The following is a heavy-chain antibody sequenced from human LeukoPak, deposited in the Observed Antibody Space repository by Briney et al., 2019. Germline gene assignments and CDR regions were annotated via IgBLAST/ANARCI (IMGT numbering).Heavy chain of an antibody. V-gene: IGHV3-30-3*01. J-gene: IGHJ3*02. D-gene: IGHD6-13*01. Sequence: GGSLRLSCAASGFTFSSYAMHWVRQAPGKGLEWVAVISYDGSNKYYADSVKGRFTISRDNSKNTLYLQMNSLRAEDTAVYYCASIAAALGHDAFDIWGQGTMVTVSS. CDR3: ASIAAALGHDAFDI. CDR1: GFTFSSYA. CDR2: ISYDGSNK.